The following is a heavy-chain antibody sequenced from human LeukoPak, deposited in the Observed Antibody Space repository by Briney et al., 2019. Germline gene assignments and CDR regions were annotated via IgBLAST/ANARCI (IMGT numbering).Heavy chain of an antibody. Sequence: PSQTLSLTCTVSGGSISSGDYYWSWIRQPPGKGLEWIGYIYYSGSTYYNPSLKSRVTISVDTSKNQFSLKLSSVTAADTAVYYCARLGSNYEGFDYWGQGTLVTVSS. CDR2: IYYSGST. J-gene: IGHJ4*02. CDR1: GGSISSGDYY. D-gene: IGHD4-11*01. CDR3: ARLGSNYEGFDY. V-gene: IGHV4-30-4*01.